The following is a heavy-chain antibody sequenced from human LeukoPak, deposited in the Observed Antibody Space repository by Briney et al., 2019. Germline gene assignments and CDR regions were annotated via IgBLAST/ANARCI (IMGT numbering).Heavy chain of an antibody. J-gene: IGHJ4*02. CDR1: GYVFTGYF. CDR3: ARAISGGSPITASDY. Sequence: ASVKVSCQASGYVFTGYFMHWVRQTPGQGLEWMGWINPNSDFTNFAQNFQGRVTMTSDTSISTAYMELSRLRSDDTAVYYCARAISGGSPITASDYWGQGTLVTVSS. D-gene: IGHD2-15*01. V-gene: IGHV1-2*02. CDR2: INPNSDFT.